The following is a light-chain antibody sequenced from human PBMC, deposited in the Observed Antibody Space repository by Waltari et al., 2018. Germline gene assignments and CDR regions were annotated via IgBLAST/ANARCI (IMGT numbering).Light chain of an antibody. J-gene: IGKJ3*01. V-gene: IGKV1-9*01. CDR3: QQLNSYPT. CDR2: AAS. CDR1: QGISSY. Sequence: DIQLTQSPSFLSASVGDRVTITCRASQGISSYLAWYQQKPGKAPKLLIYAASTLQSGVPLRFSGSGSGTEFTLTISSLQPEDFATYYCQQLNSYPTFGPGTKVDIK.